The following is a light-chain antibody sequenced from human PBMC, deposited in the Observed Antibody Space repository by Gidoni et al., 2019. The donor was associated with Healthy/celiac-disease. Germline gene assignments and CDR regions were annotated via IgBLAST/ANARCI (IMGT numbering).Light chain of an antibody. CDR2: SGS. Sequence: DIVMTQSPLSLPVTPGEPASISCRSSQSRLHSNGYNYLDWYLQKPGQSPQLLIYSGSNRASGVPDRFSGSGSGTDFTLKISRVEAEDVGVYYCMQALPPFTFGPGTKVDIK. CDR1: QSRLHSNGYNY. J-gene: IGKJ3*01. CDR3: MQALPPFT. V-gene: IGKV2-28*01.